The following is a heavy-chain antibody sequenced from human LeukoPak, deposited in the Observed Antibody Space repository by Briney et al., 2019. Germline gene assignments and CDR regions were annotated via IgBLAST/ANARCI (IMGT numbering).Heavy chain of an antibody. CDR3: ARRHAVVHAFDI. V-gene: IGHV3-33*01. CDR1: GFTFSSYG. Sequence: GGSLRLSCAASGFTFSSYGMHWVRQAPGKGLEWVAVIWYDGSNKYYADSVKGRFTISRDNSKNTLYLQMNSLRAEDTAVYYCARRHAVVHAFDIWGQGTMVTVSS. D-gene: IGHD2-15*01. J-gene: IGHJ3*02. CDR2: IWYDGSNK.